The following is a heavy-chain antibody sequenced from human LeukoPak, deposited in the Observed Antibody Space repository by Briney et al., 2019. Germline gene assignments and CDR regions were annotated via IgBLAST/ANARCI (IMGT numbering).Heavy chain of an antibody. D-gene: IGHD2-2*01. CDR3: ATRYCSSTSCYALDY. J-gene: IGHJ4*02. Sequence: SETLSLTCTVSGYSISSGYYWGWIRQSPGKALEWIGNIHHSGNTNYNPSLKSRVTIALDTSKNQFSLKLSSVTAADTAVYYCATRYCSSTSCYALDYWGQGTLVTVSS. CDR2: IHHSGNT. V-gene: IGHV4-38-2*02. CDR1: GYSISSGYY.